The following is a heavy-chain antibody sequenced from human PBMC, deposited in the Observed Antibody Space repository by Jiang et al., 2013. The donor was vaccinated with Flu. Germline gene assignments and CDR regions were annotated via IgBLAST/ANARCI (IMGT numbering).Heavy chain of an antibody. CDR1: GFTFSSYA. Sequence: SCAASGFTFSSYAMHWVRQAPGKGLEWVAVISYDGSNKYYADSVKGRFTISRDNSKNTLYLQMNSLRAEDTAVYYCAREGRITIFGVPPYGMDVWGQGTTVTVSS. CDR2: ISYDGSNK. V-gene: IGHV3-30-3*01. J-gene: IGHJ6*02. D-gene: IGHD3-3*01. CDR3: AREGRITIFGVPPYGMDV.